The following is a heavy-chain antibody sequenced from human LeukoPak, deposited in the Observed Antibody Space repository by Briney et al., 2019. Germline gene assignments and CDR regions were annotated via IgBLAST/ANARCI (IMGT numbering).Heavy chain of an antibody. Sequence: SETLSLTCTVSGGSISSSGYYWGWIRQPPGKGLEWIGNIYNSGSTYYNSSLKSRVTISVDTSKNQFSPKLSSVTAADTAVYYCARGESIVVVPAANYYFDYWGQGTLVTVSS. J-gene: IGHJ4*02. CDR2: IYNSGST. CDR1: GGSISSSGYY. D-gene: IGHD2-2*01. V-gene: IGHV4-39*01. CDR3: ARGESIVVVPAANYYFDY.